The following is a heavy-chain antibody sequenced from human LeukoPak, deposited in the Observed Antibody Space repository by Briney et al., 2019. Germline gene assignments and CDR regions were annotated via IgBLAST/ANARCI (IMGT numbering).Heavy chain of an antibody. J-gene: IGHJ1*01. Sequence: HPGESLRLSCAASGFTLSHHWMTWVRQAPRKGLEWVANIKEDGSHTNYVDSVKGRFTLSRDNAKNSVYLQMNSLRAEDTAVYYCTKEHWGPEYWGQGTLVIVSS. D-gene: IGHD7-27*01. CDR2: IKEDGSHT. CDR1: GFTLSHHW. CDR3: TKEHWGPEY. V-gene: IGHV3-7*03.